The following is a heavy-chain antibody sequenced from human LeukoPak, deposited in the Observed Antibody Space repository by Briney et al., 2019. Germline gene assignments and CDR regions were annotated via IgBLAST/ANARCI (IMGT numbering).Heavy chain of an antibody. D-gene: IGHD6-13*01. CDR3: ATGDSSWYWFGY. V-gene: IGHV1-24*01. CDR2: FDPEDDET. J-gene: IGHJ4*02. CDR1: GYTLTELS. Sequence: ASVKVSCKVSGYTLTELSMHWVRQAPGKGLEWMGGFDPEDDETIYAQKFQGRVTMTEDTSTDTAYMELSSLRSEDTAVYYCATGDSSWYWFGYWGQGTLDTVSS.